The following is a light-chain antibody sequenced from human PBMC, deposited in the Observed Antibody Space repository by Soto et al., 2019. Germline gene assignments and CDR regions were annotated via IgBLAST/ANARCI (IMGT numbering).Light chain of an antibody. CDR1: QSIGSS. V-gene: IGKV1-39*01. CDR2: AAS. Sequence: DIQMTQSPSSLSASVGDRVTITCRASQSIGSSLNWYQQKPGKAPKLLIYAASSLQSGVPSRFSGSGSGTDFTLTISSPQPEDFATYYCQQSYSTPYTFGQGTKLEIK. CDR3: QQSYSTPYT. J-gene: IGKJ2*01.